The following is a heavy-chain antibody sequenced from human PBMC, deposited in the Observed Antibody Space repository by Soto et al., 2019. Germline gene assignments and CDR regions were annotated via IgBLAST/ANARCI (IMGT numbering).Heavy chain of an antibody. Sequence: ASVKVSCKASGYTFTSYGISWVRQAPGQGLEWMGWISAYNGNTNYAQKLQGRVTMTTDTSTSTAYMELRSLRSDDTAVYYCARENTPYENYYYYYMDVWGKGTTVTVSS. CDR3: ARENTPYENYYYYYMDV. J-gene: IGHJ6*03. CDR1: GYTFTSYG. CDR2: ISAYNGNT. V-gene: IGHV1-18*01. D-gene: IGHD5-12*01.